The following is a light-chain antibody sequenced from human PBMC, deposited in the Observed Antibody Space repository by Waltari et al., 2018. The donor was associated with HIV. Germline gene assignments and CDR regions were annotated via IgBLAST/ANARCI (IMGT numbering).Light chain of an antibody. CDR2: KNN. J-gene: IGLJ2*01. V-gene: IGLV1-47*01. Sequence: QSVLTQPPSASATPGQRVTISCSGTRSNIGSNFVFWYQQFPGTAPKLHMYKNNKRFSGVPDRFSGSKSGTSASLAISGLRSEDEAVYYCAAWDDSLRGHVVFGGGTNLTVL. CDR1: RSNIGSNF. CDR3: AAWDDSLRGHVV.